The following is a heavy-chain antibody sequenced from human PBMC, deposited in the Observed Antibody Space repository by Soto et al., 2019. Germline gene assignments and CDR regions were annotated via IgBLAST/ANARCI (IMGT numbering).Heavy chain of an antibody. D-gene: IGHD2-15*01. V-gene: IGHV1-18*01. CDR1: GYTFTSYG. J-gene: IGHJ3*02. CDR3: ARGRLACSGGSCYSGGWAFDI. CDR2: ISAYNGNT. Sequence: QVQLVQSGAEVKKPGASVKVSCKASGYTFTSYGISWVRQAPGQGLEWMGWISAYNGNTNYAQQLQGRVTMTTDTSTSTAYMELRSRRSDDTAVYYCARGRLACSGGSCYSGGWAFDIWGQGTMVTVSS.